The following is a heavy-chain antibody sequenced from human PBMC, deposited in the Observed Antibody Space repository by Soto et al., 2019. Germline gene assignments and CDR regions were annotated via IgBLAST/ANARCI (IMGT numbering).Heavy chain of an antibody. CDR3: AHRLVVAATLRCWSWFDP. J-gene: IGHJ5*02. V-gene: IGHV2-5*02. CDR2: MYWADVK. D-gene: IGHD2-15*01. CDR1: GFSLSTSGVR. Sequence: QITLKESGPTLVKPTQTLTLTCTFSGFSLSTSGVRVGWFRQPPGKALEGLALMYWADVKRYSPSLKSRLTITKDTAKTQVVLTMTIRDPVDTATDYCAHRLVVAATLRCWSWFDPWGQGTLVTVSS.